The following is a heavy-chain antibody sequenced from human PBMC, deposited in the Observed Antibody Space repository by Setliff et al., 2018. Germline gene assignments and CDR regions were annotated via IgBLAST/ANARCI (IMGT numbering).Heavy chain of an antibody. Sequence: ASVKVSCKASGYTFTDYYMHWVQQAPGKGLEWMGRVGPEDGETISAEKFQGRVTITADTSTGTAYMELSSLRSEDTAVYYCATLSKYPYGSGSYMGIRWFDPWGQGTRVTVSS. CDR3: ATLSKYPYGSGSYMGIRWFDP. V-gene: IGHV1-69-2*01. D-gene: IGHD3-10*01. J-gene: IGHJ5*02. CDR2: VGPEDGET. CDR1: GYTFTDYY.